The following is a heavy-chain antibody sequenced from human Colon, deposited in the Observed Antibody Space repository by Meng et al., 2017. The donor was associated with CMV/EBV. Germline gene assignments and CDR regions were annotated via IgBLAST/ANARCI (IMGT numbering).Heavy chain of an antibody. CDR3: ARVRKHYGMDV. CDR2: MLHNGRS. CDR1: GVTVSSGTYY. D-gene: IGHD1-14*01. J-gene: IGHJ6*02. Sequence: SETLSLTCAVSGVTVSSGTYYWSWIRQPPGKGLEWMGYMLHNGRSDYNPSLKSRVTISVDTSKNQFSLKLSSVTAADTAVYYCARVRKHYGMDVWGQGTTVTVSS. V-gene: IGHV4-61*01.